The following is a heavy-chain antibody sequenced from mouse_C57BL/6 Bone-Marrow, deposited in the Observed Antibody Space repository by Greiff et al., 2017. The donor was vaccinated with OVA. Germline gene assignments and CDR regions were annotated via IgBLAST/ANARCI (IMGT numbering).Heavy chain of an antibody. CDR1: GYTFTDHT. V-gene: IGHV1-78*01. J-gene: IGHJ1*03. Sequence: VMLVESDAELVKPGASVKISCKVSGYTFTDHTIHWMKQRPEQGLEWIGYIYPRDGSTKYNEKFKGKATLTADKSSSTAYMQLNSLASEDSAVYFCAAAGGYWYFDVWGTGTTVTVSS. CDR3: AAAGGYWYFDV. CDR2: IYPRDGST.